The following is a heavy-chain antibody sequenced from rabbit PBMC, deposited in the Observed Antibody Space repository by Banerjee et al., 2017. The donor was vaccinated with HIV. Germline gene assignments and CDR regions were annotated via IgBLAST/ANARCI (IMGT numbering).Heavy chain of an antibody. J-gene: IGHJ4*01. D-gene: IGHD4-2*01. V-gene: IGHV1S45*01. CDR3: ARGSAGNL. CDR1: GFSLSSYN. CDR2: IYVGSSGST. Sequence: QEQLEESGGDLVKPGASLTLTCTVSGFSLSSYNMAWVRQAPGKGLEYIGCIYVGSSGSTYYASWAKGRFTISKTSSTTVTLQMTSLTAADTATYFCARGSAGNLWGQGTLVTVS.